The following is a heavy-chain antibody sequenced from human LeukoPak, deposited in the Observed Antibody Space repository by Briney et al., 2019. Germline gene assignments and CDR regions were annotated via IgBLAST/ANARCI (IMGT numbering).Heavy chain of an antibody. V-gene: IGHV4-59*01. Sequence: PSETLSLTCTVSGGSISNYYWSWIRQPPGKGLEWIGYIYYSGSTNYNPSLKSRVTISVDTSKNQFSLKLSSVTAANTAVYYCARDRKDSSGYYYNYYYMDVWGKGTTVTISS. CDR2: IYYSGST. D-gene: IGHD3-22*01. CDR3: ARDRKDSSGYYYNYYYMDV. CDR1: GGSISNYY. J-gene: IGHJ6*03.